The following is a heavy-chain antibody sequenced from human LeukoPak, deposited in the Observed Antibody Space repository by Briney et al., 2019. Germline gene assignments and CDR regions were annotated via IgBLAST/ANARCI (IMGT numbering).Heavy chain of an antibody. J-gene: IGHJ4*02. CDR3: ARMSLRGGRFDY. D-gene: IGHD3-16*01. CDR1: DGSISSYY. Sequence: SETLSLTCTVSDGSISSYYWSWIRHPPGKGLEWIGYIYYSGTNYNPSLKSRVIISVDTSKNQFSLTLSSVTAADTAVYYCARMSLRGGRFDYWGQGTLVTVSS. CDR2: IYYSGT. V-gene: IGHV4-59*08.